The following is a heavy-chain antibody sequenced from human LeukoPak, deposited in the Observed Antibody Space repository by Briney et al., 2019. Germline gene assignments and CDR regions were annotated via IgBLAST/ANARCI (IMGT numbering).Heavy chain of an antibody. CDR2: INTNTGNP. J-gene: IGHJ6*03. Sequence: ASVKVSCKASGYTFTRYTMNWVRQAPGQGLEWMGWINTNTGNPTYAQGFTGRFVFSLDTSVSTAYLQISSLKAEDTAVYYCARELGGSYYYYYYMDVWGKGTTVTVSS. V-gene: IGHV7-4-1*02. CDR1: GYTFTRYT. D-gene: IGHD1-26*01. CDR3: ARELGGSYYYYYYMDV.